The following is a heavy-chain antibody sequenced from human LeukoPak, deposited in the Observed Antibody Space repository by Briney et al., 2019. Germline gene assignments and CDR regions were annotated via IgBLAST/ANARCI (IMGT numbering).Heavy chain of an antibody. CDR1: GFTFDDYA. CDR3: AKDRGSGWYYFDY. CDR2: ISWNSGSI. Sequence: GRSLRLSCAASGFTFDDYAMHWVRQAPGRGLEWVSGISWNSGSIGYADSVKGRFTISRDNAKNSLYLQMNSLRAEDTALYYCAKDRGSGWYYFDYWGQGTLVTVSS. D-gene: IGHD6-19*01. V-gene: IGHV3-9*01. J-gene: IGHJ4*02.